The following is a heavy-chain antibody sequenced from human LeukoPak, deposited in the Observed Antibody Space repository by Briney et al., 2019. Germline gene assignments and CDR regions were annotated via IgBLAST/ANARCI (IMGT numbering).Heavy chain of an antibody. J-gene: IGHJ6*02. Sequence: GESLKISCTCSGYSFSNYWIGWGRQMAGKGLEGIDINHAPNSDSRENPSFEGQVTISADKSISTAYLQWNSLGASDTEMYYCARHVTDWITTAGFYYYGVDVWGQGTTVTVSS. CDR3: ARHVTDWITTAGFYYYGVDV. D-gene: IGHD6-13*01. V-gene: IGHV5-51*01. CDR2: NHAPNSDS. CDR1: GYSFSNYW.